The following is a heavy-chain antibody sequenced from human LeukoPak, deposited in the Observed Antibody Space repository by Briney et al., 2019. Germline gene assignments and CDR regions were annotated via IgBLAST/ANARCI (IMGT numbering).Heavy chain of an antibody. V-gene: IGHV3-7*01. CDR1: GFTFSHYW. Sequence: GGSLRLSCAASGFTFSHYWMSWVRQAPGKGLEWVANMKEDREYYVDSVKGRFTISRDNAKNSLYLQMNSLRAEGTAVYYCARDGVSFDLWGQGVLVTVSS. CDR3: ARDGVSFDL. D-gene: IGHD2-8*01. CDR2: MKEDRE. J-gene: IGHJ4*02.